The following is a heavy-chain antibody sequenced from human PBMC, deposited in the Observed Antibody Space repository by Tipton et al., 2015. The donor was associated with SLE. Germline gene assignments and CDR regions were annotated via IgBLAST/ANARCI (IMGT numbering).Heavy chain of an antibody. J-gene: IGHJ5*02. D-gene: IGHD1-7*01. CDR2: INHSGST. Sequence: TLSLTCAVYGGSFSGYYWSWIRQPPGKGLEWIGEINHSGSTNYNPSLKSRVTISVDTSKNQFSLKLSSVTAAATAVYYCARGGNWNSVWWFDPWGQGTLVTVSS. CDR3: ARGGNWNSVWWFDP. V-gene: IGHV4-34*01. CDR1: GGSFSGYY.